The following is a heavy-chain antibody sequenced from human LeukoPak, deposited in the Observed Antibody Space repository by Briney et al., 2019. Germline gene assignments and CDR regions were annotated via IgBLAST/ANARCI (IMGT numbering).Heavy chain of an antibody. D-gene: IGHD1-26*01. CDR3: AHRRMGEAYSGSYYYFDY. Sequence: SGPTLVNPTQTLTLTCTFSGFSLSTSGVGVGWIRQPPGKALEWLALIYWDDDKRYSPSLKSRLTITKDTSKNQVVLTMTNMDPVDTATYYCAHRRMGEAYSGSYYYFDYWGQGTLVTVSS. CDR2: IYWDDDK. CDR1: GFSLSTSGVG. V-gene: IGHV2-5*02. J-gene: IGHJ4*02.